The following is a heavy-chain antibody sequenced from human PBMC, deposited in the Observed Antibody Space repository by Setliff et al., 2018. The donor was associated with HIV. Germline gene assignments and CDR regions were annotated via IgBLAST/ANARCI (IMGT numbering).Heavy chain of an antibody. V-gene: IGHV4-34*01. D-gene: IGHD5-18*01. CDR1: GGSFSDYY. J-gene: IGHJ4*02. CDR2: INHSGST. Sequence: PSETLSLTCAVYGGSFSDYYWSWIRQPPGKGLEWIGEINHSGSTNYNPSLKSRVTISVDTSKNQFSLKLSSVTAADTAVYYCARDRGRRGQLWLHFDYWGQGTLVTVSS. CDR3: ARDRGRRGQLWLHFDY.